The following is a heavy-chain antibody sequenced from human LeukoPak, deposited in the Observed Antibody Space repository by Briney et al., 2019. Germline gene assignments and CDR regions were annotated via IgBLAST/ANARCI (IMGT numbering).Heavy chain of an antibody. V-gene: IGHV1-46*01. J-gene: IGHJ4*02. CDR2: INPSGGST. CDR1: GYTFTSYY. D-gene: IGHD3-16*01. CDR3: ATGSGEATYYFDY. Sequence: GASVKVSCKASGYTFTSYYMHWVRQAPGQGLEWMGIINPSGGSTSYAQKFQGRVTMTRDTSTSTVYMELSSLGPEDTAVYYCATGSGEATYYFDYWGQGTLVTVSS.